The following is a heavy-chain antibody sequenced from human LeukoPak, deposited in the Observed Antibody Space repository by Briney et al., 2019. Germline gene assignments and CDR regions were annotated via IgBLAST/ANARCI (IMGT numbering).Heavy chain of an antibody. CDR1: GFTFSSYA. D-gene: IGHD3-16*01. CDR2: ISGPSGTT. V-gene: IGHV3-23*01. CDR3: AKSGHDYLWGNPRYLDY. Sequence: GGSLRLSCAVSGFTFSSYAMTWVRQAPGKGLEWVSGISGPSGTTYYADSVKGRFTVSGDNSRNTLYLQMNSLRAEDTAVYYCAKSGHDYLWGNPRYLDYWGQRTLVTVSS. J-gene: IGHJ4*02.